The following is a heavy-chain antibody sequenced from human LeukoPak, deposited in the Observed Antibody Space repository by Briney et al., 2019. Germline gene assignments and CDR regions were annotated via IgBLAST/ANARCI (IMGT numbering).Heavy chain of an antibody. J-gene: IGHJ5*02. D-gene: IGHD3-9*01. CDR1: GGSMSSYY. Sequence: SETLSLTCTVSGGSMSSYYWSWIRQPPGKGLEWIGYIYYSGSTNYNPSLKSRVTISVDTSKNQFSLKLSSVTAADTAVYYCARSPDPRTHWFPNWFDPWGQGPLVTVSS. CDR3: ARSPDPRTHWFPNWFDP. V-gene: IGHV4-59*01. CDR2: IYYSGST.